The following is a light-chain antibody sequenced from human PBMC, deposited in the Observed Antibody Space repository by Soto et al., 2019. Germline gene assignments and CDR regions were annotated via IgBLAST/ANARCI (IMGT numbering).Light chain of an antibody. CDR2: DAS. V-gene: IGKV3-11*01. J-gene: IGKJ4*01. CDR3: QQRSNWPPLT. Sequence: EIVLTQSPATLSLSPGDTATLSCRASQSVSSSLAWYQQKPGQAPRLLIYDASNRATGIPARFSGSGSGTDFTHTISSLEPEDFAVYYCQQRSNWPPLTFGGGTKVDIK. CDR1: QSVSSS.